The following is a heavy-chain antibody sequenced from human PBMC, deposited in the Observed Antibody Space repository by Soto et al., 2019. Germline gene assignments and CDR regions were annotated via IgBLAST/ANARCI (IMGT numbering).Heavy chain of an antibody. CDR3: AADPYCGGDCYFDY. CDR1: ADTFTSYY. D-gene: IGHD2-21*02. CDR2: INPNGGST. J-gene: IGHJ4*02. V-gene: IGHV1-46*01. Sequence: ASVKVSCKAPADTFTSYYIHWVRQAPGHGLEWMGIINPNGGSTRFAQTFRGRITMTTDTSTSTAYMELSSLRSEDTAVYYCAADPYCGGDCYFDYWGQGTMVTVSS.